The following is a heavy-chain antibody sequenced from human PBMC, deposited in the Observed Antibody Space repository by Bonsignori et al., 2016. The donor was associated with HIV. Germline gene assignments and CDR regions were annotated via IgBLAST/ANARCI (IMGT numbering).Heavy chain of an antibody. Sequence: GGSLRLSCAASGFTVSSNYMSWVRQAPGKGLEWVSVIYSGGFTYYADSVKGRFTISRDNSKNTLYLQMSSLRAEDTAVYYCARDGPYYYYIDVWGKGTTVTVSS. CDR1: GFTVSSNY. CDR2: IYSGGFT. V-gene: IGHV3-66*01. J-gene: IGHJ6*03. CDR3: ARDGPYYYYIDV.